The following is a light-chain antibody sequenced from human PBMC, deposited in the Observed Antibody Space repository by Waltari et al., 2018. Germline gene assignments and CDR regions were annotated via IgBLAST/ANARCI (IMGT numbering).Light chain of an antibody. CDR1: QSVSSN. J-gene: IGKJ4*01. Sequence: EVVMTQSPVTLSVSPGERATLSCRASQSVSSNLAWSQQKPCQAPRLLIYGSSTRATGIPARFSGSGSGTEFILTISILQSEDFAVYFCQQNDKWPLTFGGGTKVEIK. V-gene: IGKV3-15*01. CDR3: QQNDKWPLT. CDR2: GSS.